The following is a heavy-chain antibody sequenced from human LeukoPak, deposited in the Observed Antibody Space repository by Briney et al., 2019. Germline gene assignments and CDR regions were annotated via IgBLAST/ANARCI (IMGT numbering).Heavy chain of an antibody. J-gene: IGHJ5*02. V-gene: IGHV3-30*18. D-gene: IGHD3-3*01. CDR1: GFTFSSYG. Sequence: PGRSLRLSCAASGFTFSSYGMHWVRQAPGKGLEWVAVISYDGSNKYYADSVKGRFTISRDNSKNTLYLQMNSLRAEDTAVYYCAKAGLYDFWSGSWPNWFDPWGQGTLVTVSS. CDR3: AKAGLYDFWSGSWPNWFDP. CDR2: ISYDGSNK.